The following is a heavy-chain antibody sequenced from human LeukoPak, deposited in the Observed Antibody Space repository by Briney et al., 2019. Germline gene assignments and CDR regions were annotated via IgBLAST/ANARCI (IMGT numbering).Heavy chain of an antibody. CDR1: GFTVRSNY. J-gene: IGHJ4*02. D-gene: IGHD6-19*01. CDR2: IYSGGST. Sequence: PGGSLRLSCAASGFTVRSNYMSWVRQAPGKGLEWVAVIYSGGSTYYADSVKGRFTISRDNSKNTLYLQMNSLRAEDTAVYYCARDLPYNSGWTYFDYWGQGTLVTVSS. CDR3: ARDLPYNSGWTYFDY. V-gene: IGHV3-66*01.